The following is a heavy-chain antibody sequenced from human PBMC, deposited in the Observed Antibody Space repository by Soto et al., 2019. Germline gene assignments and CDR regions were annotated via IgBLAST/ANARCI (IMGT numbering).Heavy chain of an antibody. CDR2: ISYTGYS. CDR3: ARNGIPKDYGSNTALDI. J-gene: IGHJ3*02. D-gene: IGHD4-17*01. Sequence: QVQLQESGPGLVEPSQTLSLTCTVSGDSINTNYYYWSWVRQRPGKGLEWLGYISYTGYSHYNPSLEGRLTISADTSRNQFSLRVTSITAAETALYYCARNGIPKDYGSNTALDIWGQGTLVTVSS. V-gene: IGHV4-31*03. CDR1: GDSINTNYYY.